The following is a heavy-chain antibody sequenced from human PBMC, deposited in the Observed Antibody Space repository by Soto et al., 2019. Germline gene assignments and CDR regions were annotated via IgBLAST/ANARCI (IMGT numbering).Heavy chain of an antibody. CDR2: ISSNGGST. V-gene: IGHV3-64*01. D-gene: IGHD2-15*01. J-gene: IGHJ4*02. Sequence: EVQLVESGGGLVQPGGSLRLSCAASGFTFSSYAMHWVRQAPGKGLEYVSAISSNGGSTYYANSVKGRFTISRDNSKNTRYLQMGSLRAEDMAVYYCARQGSGSDDFDYWGQGTLVTVSS. CDR3: ARQGSGSDDFDY. CDR1: GFTFSSYA.